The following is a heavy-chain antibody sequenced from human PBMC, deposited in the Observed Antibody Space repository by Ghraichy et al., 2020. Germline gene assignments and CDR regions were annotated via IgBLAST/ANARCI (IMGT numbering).Heavy chain of an antibody. Sequence: GGSLRLSCAASGFTFSSYAMSWVRQAPGKGLEWVSAISGSGGSTYYADSVKGRFTISRDNSKNTLYLQMNSLRAEDTAVYYCAKENVEYYYDSSGYHFDYWGQGTLVTVSS. D-gene: IGHD3-22*01. CDR3: AKENVEYYYDSSGYHFDY. V-gene: IGHV3-23*01. CDR2: ISGSGGST. CDR1: GFTFSSYA. J-gene: IGHJ4*02.